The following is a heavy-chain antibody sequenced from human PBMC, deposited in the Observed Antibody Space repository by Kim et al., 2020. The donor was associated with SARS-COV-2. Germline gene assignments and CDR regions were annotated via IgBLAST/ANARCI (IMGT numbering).Heavy chain of an antibody. D-gene: IGHD3-3*01. CDR1: GFTFSSYG. Sequence: GGSLRLSCAASGFTFSSYGMHWVRQAPGKGLEWVAVIWYDGSNKYYADPVKGRFTVSRDNSKNTLFLQMNSLRAEDTAVYFCARVAYDFWSGYYLDLYF. CDR2: IWYDGSNK. J-gene: IGHJ2*01. V-gene: IGHV3-33*01. CDR3: ARVAYDFWSGYYLDLYF.